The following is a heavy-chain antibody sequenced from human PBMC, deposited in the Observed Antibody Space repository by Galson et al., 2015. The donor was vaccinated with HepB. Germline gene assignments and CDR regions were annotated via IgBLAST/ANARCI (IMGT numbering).Heavy chain of an antibody. D-gene: IGHD3-10*01. J-gene: IGHJ4*02. CDR3: AKDKFGD. CDR1: GFTFSSYG. CDR2: ISYDGSNK. Sequence: SLRLSCAASGFTFSSYGMHWVRQAPSKGLEWVAVISYDGSNKYYADSVKGRFTISRDNSKNTLYLQMNSLRAEDTAVYYCAKDKFGDWGQGTLVTVSS. V-gene: IGHV3-30*18.